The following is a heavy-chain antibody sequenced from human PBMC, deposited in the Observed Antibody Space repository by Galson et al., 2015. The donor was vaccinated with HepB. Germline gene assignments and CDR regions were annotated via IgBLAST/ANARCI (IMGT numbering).Heavy chain of an antibody. Sequence: ETLSLTCTVSGGSVSGYYWSWMRQPPGKGLEWIAYIHYSGTTRYNPSLKSRVTISVDTSQNQFFLRLNSVTAADTALYYCARTRPDGDSDLWGQGTLVTVSS. CDR3: ARTRPDGDSDL. V-gene: IGHV4-59*02. CDR1: GGSVSGYY. J-gene: IGHJ5*02. D-gene: IGHD2-21*02. CDR2: IHYSGTT.